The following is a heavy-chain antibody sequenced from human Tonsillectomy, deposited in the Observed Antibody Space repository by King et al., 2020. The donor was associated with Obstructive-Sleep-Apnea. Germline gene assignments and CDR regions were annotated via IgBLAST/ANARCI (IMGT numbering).Heavy chain of an antibody. D-gene: IGHD7-27*01. V-gene: IGHV3-23*04. Sequence: VQLVESGGGLVQPGGSLRLSCAASGFTFSSYAMSWVRQAPGKGLEWVSAISGSGGSTYFADSVKGRLTISRDNSKNTLYLQMNSLRAEDTAVYYCAPGKLGIDYFDYWGQGTLVTVSS. CDR3: APGKLGIDYFDY. CDR2: ISGSGGST. CDR1: GFTFSSYA. J-gene: IGHJ4*02.